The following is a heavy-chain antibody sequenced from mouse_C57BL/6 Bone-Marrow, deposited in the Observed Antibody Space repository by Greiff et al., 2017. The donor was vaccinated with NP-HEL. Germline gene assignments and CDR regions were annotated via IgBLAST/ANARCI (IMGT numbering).Heavy chain of an antibody. J-gene: IGHJ4*01. CDR1: EYEFPSHD. CDR3: ARQGAYYGSSYDYYAMDY. D-gene: IGHD1-1*01. Sequence: EVKLMESGGGLVQPGESLKLSCESNEYEFPSHDMSWVRKTPEKRLELVAAINSDGGSTYYPDTMERRFIISRDNTKKTLYLQMSSLRSEDTALYYCARQGAYYGSSYDYYAMDYWGQGTSVTVSS. V-gene: IGHV5-2*01. CDR2: INSDGGST.